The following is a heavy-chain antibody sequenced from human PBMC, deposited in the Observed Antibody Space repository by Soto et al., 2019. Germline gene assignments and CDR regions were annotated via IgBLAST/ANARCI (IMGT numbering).Heavy chain of an antibody. CDR1: GFTFSSYA. D-gene: IGHD5-18*01. V-gene: IGHV3-30*04. CDR2: ISYHGRNK. Sequence: QVQLVESGGGVVQPGRSLRLACAASGFTFSSYAMHWVRQAPGKGLEWVAVISYHGRNKYYADSVKGRFTISRDNSKNTLYVQMNSLRAEDTAVYYCARDREWGDTAIDTHPGFWGQGTLVTVSS. CDR3: ARDREWGDTAIDTHPGF. J-gene: IGHJ4*02.